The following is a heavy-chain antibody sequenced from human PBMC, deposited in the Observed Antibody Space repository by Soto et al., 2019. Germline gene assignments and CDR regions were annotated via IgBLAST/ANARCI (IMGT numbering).Heavy chain of an antibody. V-gene: IGHV3-21*01. CDR2: ISSSSSYI. CDR3: ARARTTVTTFTGY. D-gene: IGHD4-17*01. J-gene: IGHJ4*02. CDR1: GFTFSSYS. Sequence: GGSLRLSCAASGFTFSSYSMNWVRQAPGKGLEWVSSISSSSSYIYYADSVKGRFTISRDNAKNSLYLQMNSLRAEDTAVYYCARARTTVTTFTGYWGQGTLVTVSS.